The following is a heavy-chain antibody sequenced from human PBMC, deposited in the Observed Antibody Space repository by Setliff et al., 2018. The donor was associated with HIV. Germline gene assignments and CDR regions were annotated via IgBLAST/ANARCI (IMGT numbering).Heavy chain of an antibody. V-gene: IGHV3-48*03. CDR2: MTASGSKI. Sequence: GGSLRPSCAASGFTLSIYEMNWVRQAPGKGLEWVSYMTASGSKIYYADSVKGRFTISRDNAKNSLYLQMNSLRADDTAIYYCARDDPAGGIDYWGQGTLVTSPQ. D-gene: IGHD1-26*01. J-gene: IGHJ4*02. CDR3: ARDDPAGGIDY. CDR1: GFTLSIYE.